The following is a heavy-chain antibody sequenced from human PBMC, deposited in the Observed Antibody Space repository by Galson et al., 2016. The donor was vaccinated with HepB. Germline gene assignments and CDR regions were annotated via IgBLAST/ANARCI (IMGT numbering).Heavy chain of an antibody. CDR3: VNEGGTGQTAHFDS. V-gene: IGHV3-23*01. D-gene: IGHD5-18*01. J-gene: IGHJ4*02. CDR2: ITYNGDYT. Sequence: RQAPGKGLEWVSVITYNGDYTFYTESVRGRFTMSRDNSKSTLFLQMNSLRVEDTAIYYCVNEGGTGQTAHFDSWGQGTVVTVSS.